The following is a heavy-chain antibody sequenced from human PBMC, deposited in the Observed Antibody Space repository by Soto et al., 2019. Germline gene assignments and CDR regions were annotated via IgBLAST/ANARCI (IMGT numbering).Heavy chain of an antibody. V-gene: IGHV4-30-2*01. CDR3: ARSPFYGSKRHFDY. J-gene: IGHJ4*02. D-gene: IGHD3-10*01. CDR1: GVSISDGGYS. CDR2: THVSGDT. Sequence: QLQLQESGSGLVKPSQTLSLNCAVSGVSISDGGYSWSWIRQPPGKGLEWIGYTHVSGDTYYNPSLTGLVTLSVDRSRNQVSLNLRSMTAADTAVYYCARSPFYGSKRHFDYWGQGTLVSGSS.